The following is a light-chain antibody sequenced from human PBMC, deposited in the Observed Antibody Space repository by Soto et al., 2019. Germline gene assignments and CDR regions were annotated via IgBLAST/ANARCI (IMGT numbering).Light chain of an antibody. J-gene: IGKJ1*01. CDR2: KAS. CDR1: QTISSW. V-gene: IGKV1-5*03. Sequence: DIRMTQSASTLSGSLGDRVTITWGASQTISSWLAWYQQKKGKAPKLLIYKASTLKSGVPSRFSGSGSGTEFTLTISSLQTDDFATYYCQHYNSYSEAFGQGTKVDI. CDR3: QHYNSYSEA.